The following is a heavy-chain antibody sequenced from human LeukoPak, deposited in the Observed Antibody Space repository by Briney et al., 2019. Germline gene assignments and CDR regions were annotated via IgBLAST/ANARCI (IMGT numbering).Heavy chain of an antibody. CDR3: AKGLWFGEYYFDS. V-gene: IGHV4-38-2*01. CDR1: GYSISSGYY. D-gene: IGHD3-10*01. Sequence: SETLSLTCAVSGYSISSGYYWGWTRQPPGKGLEWIGSIYHSGNTYYNPCLKSRVTISVDTSKNQCSLRVSSVTAADTAVYYCAKGLWFGEYYFDSWGQGTLVTVSS. CDR2: IYHSGNT. J-gene: IGHJ4*02.